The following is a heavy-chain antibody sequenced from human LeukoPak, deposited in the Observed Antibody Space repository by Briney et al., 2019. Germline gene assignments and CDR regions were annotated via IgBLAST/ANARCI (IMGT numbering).Heavy chain of an antibody. J-gene: IGHJ4*02. CDR3: VKDRYVDY. CDR2: ISSNGDST. CDR1: GFSFSSYA. V-gene: IGHV3-64D*09. Sequence: PGGSLRLSCSVSGFSFSSYAMHWVRQAPGKGLEYVSSISSNGDSTYYADSVKGRFTISRDNSKNTLFLQMSSVRAEDTAVYYCVKDRYVDYWGQGTLVTVSS. D-gene: IGHD3-16*01.